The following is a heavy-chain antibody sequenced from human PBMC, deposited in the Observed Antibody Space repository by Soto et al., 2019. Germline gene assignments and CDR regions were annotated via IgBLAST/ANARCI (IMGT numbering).Heavy chain of an antibody. Sequence: QVQLQQWGAGLLKPSETLSLTCAVYGGSFSGYYWSWIRQPPGKGLEWIGEINHSGSTNYNPSLKSRVTLSVDTSKNQFSLKLSSVTAADTAVYYCARGGGVAVIDYWGQGTLVTVSS. CDR1: GGSFSGYY. J-gene: IGHJ4*02. CDR3: ARGGGVAVIDY. D-gene: IGHD6-19*01. V-gene: IGHV4-34*01. CDR2: INHSGST.